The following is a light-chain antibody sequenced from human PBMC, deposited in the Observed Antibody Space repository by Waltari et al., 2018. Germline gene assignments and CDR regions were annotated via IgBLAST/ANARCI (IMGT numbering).Light chain of an antibody. CDR2: DAS. CDR1: QSVSRH. J-gene: IGKJ4*01. V-gene: IGKV3-11*01. CDR3: QQGSTWPSLT. Sequence: EIVLTQSPATLSLSPGESVTLSCRASQSVSRHLAWYQQRPGQAPRLLIYDASNRAPGIPARFSGSGSGTDFTLTISSLEPEDFAVYYCQQGSTWPSLTFGGGTKVGIK.